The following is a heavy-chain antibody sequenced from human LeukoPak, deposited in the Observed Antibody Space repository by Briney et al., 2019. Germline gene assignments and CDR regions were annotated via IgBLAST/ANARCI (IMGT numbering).Heavy chain of an antibody. Sequence: PETLSLTCTVSGGSISSYYWSWIRQPPGKGLEWIGEINHSGSTNYNPSLKSRVTISVDTSKNQFSLKLSSVTAADTAVYYCARVRYYYDSSGYVDYWGQGTLVTVSS. CDR2: INHSGST. CDR3: ARVRYYYDSSGYVDY. D-gene: IGHD3-22*01. CDR1: GGSISSYY. J-gene: IGHJ4*02. V-gene: IGHV4-34*01.